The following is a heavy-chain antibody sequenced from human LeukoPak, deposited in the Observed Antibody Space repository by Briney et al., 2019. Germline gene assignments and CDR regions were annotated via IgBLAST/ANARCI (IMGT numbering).Heavy chain of an antibody. J-gene: IGHJ6*03. Sequence: GGSLRLSCAASGFTFSSYSMNWVRQAPGKGLEWVSSISSSSSYIYYADSVKGRFTISRDNAKNSLYLQMNSLRAEDTAVYYCARVAYYYDSSGYYKRGRYYYYYMDVWGKGTTVTVSS. CDR1: GFTFSSYS. CDR2: ISSSSSYI. V-gene: IGHV3-21*01. CDR3: ARVAYYYDSSGYYKRGRYYYYYMDV. D-gene: IGHD3-22*01.